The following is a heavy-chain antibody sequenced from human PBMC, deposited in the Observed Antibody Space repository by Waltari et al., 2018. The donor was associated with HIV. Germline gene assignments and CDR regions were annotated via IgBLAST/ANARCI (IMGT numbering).Heavy chain of an antibody. CDR3: ARHRGGIATSFDY. D-gene: IGHD2-21*01. J-gene: IGHJ4*02. Sequence: QLQLQESGPGLVKPSETLSLTCTVSGGSISSSSYYWGWIRQPPGKGLEWIGSIYYIGSTYYNPSLKSRVTISVDTSKNQFSLKLSSVTAADTAVYYCARHRGGIATSFDYWGQGTLVTVSS. CDR1: GGSISSSSYY. V-gene: IGHV4-39*01. CDR2: IYYIGST.